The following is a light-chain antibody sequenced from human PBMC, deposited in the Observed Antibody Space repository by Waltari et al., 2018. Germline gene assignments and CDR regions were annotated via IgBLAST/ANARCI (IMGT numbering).Light chain of an antibody. Sequence: DIQLTQSPSFLSGSVGDRVTITCRASQDMSSYLAWYQQKPGKAPKLLIYAASNLQSGVPSRFSGGGSGTEFTLTISSLQPEDFATYYCQQFSTYPLTFGGGTKVDIK. CDR2: AAS. V-gene: IGKV1-9*01. CDR3: QQFSTYPLT. CDR1: QDMSSY. J-gene: IGKJ4*01.